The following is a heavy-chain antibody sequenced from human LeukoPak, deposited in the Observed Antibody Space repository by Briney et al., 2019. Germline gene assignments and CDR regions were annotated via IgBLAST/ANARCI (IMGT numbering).Heavy chain of an antibody. CDR3: ARDVGGREKNWFDP. J-gene: IGHJ5*02. D-gene: IGHD3-16*01. CDR2: ISAYNGNT. Sequence: ASVKVSCKASGYTFTGYYMHWVRQAPGQGLEWMGWISAYNGNTNYAQKLQGRVTMTTDTSTSTAYMELRSLRSDDTAVYYCARDVGGREKNWFDPWGQGTLVTVSS. CDR1: GYTFTGYY. V-gene: IGHV1-18*04.